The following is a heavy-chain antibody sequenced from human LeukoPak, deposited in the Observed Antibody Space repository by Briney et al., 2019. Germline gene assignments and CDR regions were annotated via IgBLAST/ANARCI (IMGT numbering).Heavy chain of an antibody. CDR1: GGSISSYY. CDR2: IYSGGST. CDR3: ARNNLKITGTTDYYGMDV. J-gene: IGHJ6*02. V-gene: IGHV3-66*01. Sequence: ETLSLTCTVSGGSISSYYWSWVRQAPGKGLEWVSVIYSGGSTYYADSAKGRFTISRDNSKNTLYLQMNSLRAEDTAVYYCARNNLKITGTTDYYGMDVWGQGTTVTVSS. D-gene: IGHD1-7*01.